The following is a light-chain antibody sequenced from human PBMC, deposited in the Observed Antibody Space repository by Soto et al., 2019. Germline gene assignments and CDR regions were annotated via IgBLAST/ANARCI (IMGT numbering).Light chain of an antibody. V-gene: IGLV2-8*01. Sequence: QSVLTQPPSASGSPGQSVTISCTGTISDVGGYNYVSWYQHHPGKAPKLMIYEVSKRSSGVPDRFSGSKSGNTASLTVSGLQAEDEADYYCSSYAGSNNLVFGGGTKLPVL. CDR1: ISDVGGYNY. CDR2: EVS. CDR3: SSYAGSNNLV. J-gene: IGLJ2*01.